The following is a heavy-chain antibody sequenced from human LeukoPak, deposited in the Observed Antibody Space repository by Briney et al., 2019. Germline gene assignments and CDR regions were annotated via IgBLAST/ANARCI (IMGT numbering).Heavy chain of an antibody. V-gene: IGHV4-34*01. D-gene: IGHD3-10*01. CDR2: INHSGST. CDR1: GGSFSGYY. J-gene: IGHJ5*02. CDR3: ARATQDGFPNTFDP. Sequence: SETLSLTCAVYGGSFSGYYWSWIRQPPGKGLEWIGEINHSGSTNYNPSLKSRVSISVDTSKNQFSLSLTSVTAADTAVYYCARATQDGFPNTFDPWGQGALVTVSS.